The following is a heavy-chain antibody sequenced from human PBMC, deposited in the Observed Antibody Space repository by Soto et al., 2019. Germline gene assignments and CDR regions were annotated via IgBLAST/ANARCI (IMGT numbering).Heavy chain of an antibody. CDR3: ERDRPTDCSGGSCYYYYGMDV. D-gene: IGHD2-15*01. Sequence: QVQLVQSGAEVKKPGASVKVSCKASGYTFTSYGISWVRQAPGQGLEWMGWISAYNGNTNYAQKLQGRVTMTTDTSTSTAYMELRILRSDDTAVYYCERDRPTDCSGGSCYYYYGMDVWGQGTTVTVSS. CDR1: GYTFTSYG. J-gene: IGHJ6*02. V-gene: IGHV1-18*01. CDR2: ISAYNGNT.